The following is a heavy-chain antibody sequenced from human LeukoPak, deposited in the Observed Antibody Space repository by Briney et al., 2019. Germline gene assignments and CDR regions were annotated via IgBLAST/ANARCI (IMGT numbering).Heavy chain of an antibody. Sequence: SQTLSLTCAISGDSVSSNSAAWNWIRQSPSRGLEWLGRTYYRSKWYNGYAVSVKSRITINPDTSKNQFSLQLNSVTPEDTAVYYCARDYYDSSGYYYPHYYFDYWGQGTLVTVSS. J-gene: IGHJ4*02. CDR1: GDSVSSNSAA. CDR2: TYYRSKWYN. CDR3: ARDYYDSSGYYYPHYYFDY. D-gene: IGHD3-22*01. V-gene: IGHV6-1*01.